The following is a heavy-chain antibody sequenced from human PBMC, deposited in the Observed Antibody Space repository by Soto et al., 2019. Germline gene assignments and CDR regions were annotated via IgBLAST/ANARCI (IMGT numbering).Heavy chain of an antibody. CDR2: ISSSSSTI. CDR3: AVSDFWSGYYTGDDAFDI. J-gene: IGHJ3*02. CDR1: GFTFSSYS. V-gene: IGHV3-48*02. D-gene: IGHD3-3*01. Sequence: GGSLRLSCAASGFTFSSYSMNWVRQAPGKGLEWVSYISSSSSTIYYADSVKGRFTISRDNAKNSLYLQMNSLRDEDTAVYYCAVSDFWSGYYTGDDAFDIWGQGTMVTVSS.